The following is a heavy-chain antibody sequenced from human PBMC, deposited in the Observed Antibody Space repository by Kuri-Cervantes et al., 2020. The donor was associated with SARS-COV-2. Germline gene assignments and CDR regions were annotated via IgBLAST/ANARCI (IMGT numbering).Heavy chain of an antibody. D-gene: IGHD2-8*01. CDR2: ISSSGSTI. CDR3: ARDFQYCTNGVCYTGNMDY. V-gene: IGHV3-48*04. Sequence: ETLSLTCAASGFTFSSYSMNWVRQAPGKGLEWVSYISSSGSTIYYADSVKGRFTISRDNAKNSLYLQMNSLRAEDTAVYYCARDFQYCTNGVCYTGNMDYWGQGTLVTVSS. CDR1: GFTFSSYS. J-gene: IGHJ4*02.